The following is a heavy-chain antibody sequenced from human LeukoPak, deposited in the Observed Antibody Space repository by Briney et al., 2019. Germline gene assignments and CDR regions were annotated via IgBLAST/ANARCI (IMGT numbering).Heavy chain of an antibody. CDR1: GFTFNRYA. Sequence: GGSLRLSCAASGFTFNRYAMSWVRQAPGKGLEWVAVIWYDGSNKYYADSVKGRFTISRDNSKNTLYLQMNSLRAEDTAVYYCARGGVGSGLTVNDYWGQGTLVTVSS. CDR3: ARGGVGSGLTVNDY. CDR2: IWYDGSNK. J-gene: IGHJ4*02. D-gene: IGHD6-19*01. V-gene: IGHV3-33*08.